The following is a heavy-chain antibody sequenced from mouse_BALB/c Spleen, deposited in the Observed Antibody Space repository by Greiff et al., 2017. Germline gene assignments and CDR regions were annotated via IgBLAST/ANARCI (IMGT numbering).Heavy chain of an antibody. D-gene: IGHD4-1*01. CDR1: GFTFSSFG. CDR3: ARDWLYAMDY. V-gene: IGHV5-17*02. J-gene: IGHJ4*01. CDR2: ISSGSSTI. Sequence: EVQRVESGGGLVQPGGSRKLSCAASGFTFSSFGMHWVRQAPEKGLEWVAYISSGSSTIYYADTVKGRFTISGDNPKNTLFLRMTSRRSEDTAMYYCARDWLYAMDYWGQGTAGTVSA.